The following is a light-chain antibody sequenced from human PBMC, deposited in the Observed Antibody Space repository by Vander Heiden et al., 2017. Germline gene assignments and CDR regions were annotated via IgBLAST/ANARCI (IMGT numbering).Light chain of an antibody. CDR1: QSVSSSY. Sequence: EIVLTQSPGTLSLSPGERATLSCRASQSVSSSYLAWYQQKPGKAPRLLIYGASSRATGIPDRFSGSGSGTDFTLTISRLEPEDFAVYYCQQYGSFTFGPGTKVDIK. CDR2: GAS. V-gene: IGKV3-20*01. CDR3: QQYGSFT. J-gene: IGKJ3*01.